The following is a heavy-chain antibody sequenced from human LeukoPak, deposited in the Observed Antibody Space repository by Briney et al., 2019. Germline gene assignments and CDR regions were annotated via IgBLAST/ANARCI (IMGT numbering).Heavy chain of an antibody. CDR2: IYYSGST. Sequence: SETLSLTCTASGGSVSSGSYYWSWIRQPPGKGLEWIGYIYYSGSTNYNPSLKSRVTISVDTSKNQFSLKLSSVTAADTAVYYCARVRQLILDYWGQGTLVTVSS. D-gene: IGHD6-13*01. J-gene: IGHJ4*02. CDR3: ARVRQLILDY. CDR1: GGSVSSGSYY. V-gene: IGHV4-61*01.